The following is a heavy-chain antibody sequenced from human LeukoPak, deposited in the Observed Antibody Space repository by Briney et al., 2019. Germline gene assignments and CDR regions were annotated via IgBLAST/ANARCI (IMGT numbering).Heavy chain of an antibody. V-gene: IGHV3-23*01. CDR2: VWRRDRT. CDR3: AKGGGGTCYAKSDY. J-gene: IGHJ4*02. CDR1: GFTFSSYA. D-gene: IGHD2-15*01. Sequence: GGSLRLSCAASGFTFSSYAMSWVRQAPGKGLEWVSSVWRRDRTYYADSVKGRFTISRDDSKNTLSLEMNTLRAEDTAVYYCAKGGGGTCYAKSDYWGQGTLVTVSS.